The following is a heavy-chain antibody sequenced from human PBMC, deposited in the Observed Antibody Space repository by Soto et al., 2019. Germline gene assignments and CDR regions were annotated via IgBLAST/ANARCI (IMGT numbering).Heavy chain of an antibody. CDR1: GYNLAGYW. CDR2: IYPSDSDT. Sequence: ESLKISCKGSGYNLAGYWIAWVRQMPGKGLELMGIIYPSDSDTRYRPSFQGQVTISADKSISSAYLQWSSLRASDTAMYYCARGGVSTRTFDDWGQGTPVTV. J-gene: IGHJ4*02. V-gene: IGHV5-51*01. CDR3: ARGGVSTRTFDD. D-gene: IGHD3-3*01.